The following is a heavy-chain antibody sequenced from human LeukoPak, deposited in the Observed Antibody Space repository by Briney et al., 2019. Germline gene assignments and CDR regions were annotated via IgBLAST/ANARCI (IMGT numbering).Heavy chain of an antibody. CDR2: IIPIFGTA. J-gene: IGHJ4*02. Sequence: SVKVSCKASGGTFSSYAISWVRQAPGQGLEWMGGIIPIFGTANYAQKFQGRVTITTDESTSTAYMELRSLRSDDTAVYYCARTPDYYDSSGYLFDYWGQGTLVTVSS. V-gene: IGHV1-69*05. CDR3: ARTPDYYDSSGYLFDY. CDR1: GGTFSSYA. D-gene: IGHD3-22*01.